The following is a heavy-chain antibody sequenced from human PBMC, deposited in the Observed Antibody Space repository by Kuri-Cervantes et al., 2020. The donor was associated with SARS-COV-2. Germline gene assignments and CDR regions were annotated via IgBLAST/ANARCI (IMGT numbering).Heavy chain of an antibody. CDR2: ISGSGGST. Sequence: GGSLRLSCAASGFTFSNAWMSWVRQAPGKGLEWVSAISGSGGSTYYADSVKGRFTISRDNSKNTLYLQMNSLRAEDTAVYYCAKERRYSYGYLDYWGQGTLVTVSS. CDR1: GFTFSNAW. J-gene: IGHJ4*02. D-gene: IGHD5-18*01. CDR3: AKERRYSYGYLDY. V-gene: IGHV3-23*01.